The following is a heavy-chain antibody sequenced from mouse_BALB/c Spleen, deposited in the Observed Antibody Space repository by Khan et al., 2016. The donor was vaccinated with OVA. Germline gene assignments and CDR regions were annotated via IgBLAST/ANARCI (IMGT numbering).Heavy chain of an antibody. J-gene: IGHJ4*01. CDR2: ISYSGST. Sequence: EVKLEESGPGLVKPSQSLSLTCTVTGYSITSDYAWNWIRQFPGNKLESMGYISYSGSTTYNPSLKSRISITRDTSKDQFFLQLKAVTSEDTATYYCASELGRYYALDYWGQGTSVTVSS. D-gene: IGHD4-1*01. CDR1: GYSITSDYA. CDR3: ASELGRYYALDY. V-gene: IGHV3-2*02.